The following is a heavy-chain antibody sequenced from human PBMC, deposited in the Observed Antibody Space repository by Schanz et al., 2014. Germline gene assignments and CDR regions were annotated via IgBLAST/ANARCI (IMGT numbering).Heavy chain of an antibody. Sequence: QVQLVQSGAEVKKPGASVKVYCKASGYTFTTYYLHWVRQAPGQGLEWMGIINPTGGSTTYAEKFLGRGTMTSDTSTSTVYMELSRLRSEDMAVYYCVRAPHDGSGRRLDYWGQGTLVTVSS. J-gene: IGHJ4*02. CDR3: VRAPHDGSGRRLDY. CDR2: INPTGGST. D-gene: IGHD3-10*01. V-gene: IGHV1-46*03. CDR1: GYTFTTYY.